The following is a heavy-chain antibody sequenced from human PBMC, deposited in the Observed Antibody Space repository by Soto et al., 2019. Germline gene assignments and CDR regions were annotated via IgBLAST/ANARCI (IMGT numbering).Heavy chain of an antibody. D-gene: IGHD3-16*01. Sequence: QVQLVESGGGVVQPGRSLRLSCAASGFTFSSYAMHWVRQAPGKGLEWVAVISYDGSNKYYADSVKGRFTISRDNSKNTLYLQMNSLRAEDTAVYYCAGLGAWGSHGVEYWGQGTLVTVSS. CDR3: AGLGAWGSHGVEY. V-gene: IGHV3-30-3*01. J-gene: IGHJ4*02. CDR1: GFTFSSYA. CDR2: ISYDGSNK.